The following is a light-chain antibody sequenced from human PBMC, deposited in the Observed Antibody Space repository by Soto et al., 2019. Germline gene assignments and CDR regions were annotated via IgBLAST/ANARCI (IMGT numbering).Light chain of an antibody. CDR3: QQYNSYSWT. CDR2: KAS. V-gene: IGKV1-5*03. J-gene: IGKJ1*01. Sequence: DIQMTQSPSSLSASVGDRVTITCRASQSISSWLAWYQQKAGKAPKLLIYKASSLESGVPLRFSGSGSGTEFTLTISSLQPDDFATYYCQQYNSYSWTFGQGTKLEIK. CDR1: QSISSW.